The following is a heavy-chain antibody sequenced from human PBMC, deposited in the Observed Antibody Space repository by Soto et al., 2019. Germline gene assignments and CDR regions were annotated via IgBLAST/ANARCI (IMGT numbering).Heavy chain of an antibody. J-gene: IGHJ4*02. CDR1: GGSISSSNYN. Sequence: QLQLQESGPGLMKPSETLSLTCTVSGGSISSSNYNWGWIRQPPGKGLEWIGSIYYSGRTYYNPSLKSRVTISEDTSKNQFSLKLSSVTVADTAVYYCASLGTMAVVVYWGQGMLVTVSS. V-gene: IGHV4-39*01. CDR2: IYYSGRT. D-gene: IGHD3-22*01. CDR3: ASLGTMAVVVY.